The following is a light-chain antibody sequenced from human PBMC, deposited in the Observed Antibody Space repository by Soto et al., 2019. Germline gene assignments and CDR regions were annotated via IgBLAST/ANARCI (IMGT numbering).Light chain of an antibody. Sequence: QSVLTQPPSVSGAPGQRVTISCTGSSSNIGAGYHVHWYQQLPGTAPKRLIYGNNNRPSGVPDRFSGSKSGTSASLAITGLQAEDEADYYCQSYESALSGYVFGTGTKVTVL. J-gene: IGLJ1*01. V-gene: IGLV1-40*01. CDR1: SSNIGAGYH. CDR3: QSYESALSGYV. CDR2: GNN.